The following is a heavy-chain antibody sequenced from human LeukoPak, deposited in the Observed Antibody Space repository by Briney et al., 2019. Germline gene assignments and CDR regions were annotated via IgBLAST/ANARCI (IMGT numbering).Heavy chain of an antibody. J-gene: IGHJ4*02. CDR1: GFTFGDFP. Sequence: GGSLRLSCTTSGFTFGDFPMSWVRQAPGKGLEWVSLINNGGSTYYADSVKGRFTISRDISKNTLYLQMNSLRAEDTAVYYCAKEPRHCGADCFSLLDCWGQGTLVTVSS. V-gene: IGHV3-23*01. CDR3: AKEPRHCGADCFSLLDC. CDR2: INNGGST. D-gene: IGHD2-21*02.